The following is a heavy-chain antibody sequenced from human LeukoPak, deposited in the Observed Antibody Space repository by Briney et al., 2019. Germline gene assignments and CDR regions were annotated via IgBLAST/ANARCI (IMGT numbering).Heavy chain of an antibody. Sequence: SETLSLTCAVYGGSFSGYYWSWIRQPPGKGLEWIGEINHSGSTNYNPSLKSRVTISVDTSKNQFSLKLSSVTAADTAVYYCARDSSKAGHDDAFDIWGQGTMVTVSS. D-gene: IGHD2-2*01. CDR3: ARDSSKAGHDDAFDI. J-gene: IGHJ3*02. V-gene: IGHV4-34*01. CDR1: GGSFSGYY. CDR2: INHSGST.